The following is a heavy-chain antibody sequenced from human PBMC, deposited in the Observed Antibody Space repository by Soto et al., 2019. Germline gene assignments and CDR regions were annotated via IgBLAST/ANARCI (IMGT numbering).Heavy chain of an antibody. D-gene: IGHD3-22*01. CDR2: IYYSGST. CDR3: ARGRGSPDNYYDSSGYYHTPYYFDY. J-gene: IGHJ4*02. Sequence: LSLTCTVSGGSISSGGYYWSWIRQHPGKGLEWIGYIYYSGSTYYNPSLKSRVTISVDTSKNQFSLKLSSVTAADTAVYYCARGRGSPDNYYDSSGYYHTPYYFDYWGQGTLVTVSS. CDR1: GGSISSGGYY. V-gene: IGHV4-31*03.